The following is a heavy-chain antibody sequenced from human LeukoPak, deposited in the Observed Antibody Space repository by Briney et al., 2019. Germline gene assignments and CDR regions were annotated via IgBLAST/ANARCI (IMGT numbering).Heavy chain of an antibody. V-gene: IGHV3-23*01. CDR1: GLTFSDYS. J-gene: IGHJ4*02. CDR2: ISAGGGST. D-gene: IGHD6-13*01. Sequence: GGSLRLSCAVSGLTFSDYSMTWVRQAPGKGLFWVSGISAGGGSTYYADSVKGRFTISRDNSRNTLYLQMNGLSAEDTAVYYCAKDAAGPEYWGQGTLVTVSS. CDR3: AKDAAGPEY.